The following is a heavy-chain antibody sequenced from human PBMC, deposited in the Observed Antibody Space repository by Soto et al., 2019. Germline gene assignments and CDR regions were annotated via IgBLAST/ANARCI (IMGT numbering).Heavy chain of an antibody. J-gene: IGHJ6*02. Sequence: PGESLKISCKASGYSFTNYWVAWVLQMPWKGLECMGIIYPGDSTTRYGPSFQGQVTISADKSISTAYLQWSSLKASDTAMYYCARQNQEGYYYYGVDVWGQGTTVTVSS. CDR3: ARQNQEGYYYYGVDV. CDR1: GYSFTNYW. V-gene: IGHV5-51*01. CDR2: IYPGDSTT.